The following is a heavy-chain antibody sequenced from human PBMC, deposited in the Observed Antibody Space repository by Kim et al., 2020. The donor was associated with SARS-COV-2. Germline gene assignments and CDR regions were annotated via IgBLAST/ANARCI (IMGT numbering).Heavy chain of an antibody. CDR3: ATLSWLELWLRGGYFDY. Sequence: SETLSLTCVVSGDSISGYYWSWIRQSPGKGLEWIGYIDDSGSTNYNRSFKSRVTITIDTSKKQLSLNLRSVTPAATPAYSCATLSWLELWLRGGYFDYWG. CDR2: IDDSGST. J-gene: IGHJ4*01. V-gene: IGHV4-59*01. D-gene: IGHD5-18*01. CDR1: GDSISGYY.